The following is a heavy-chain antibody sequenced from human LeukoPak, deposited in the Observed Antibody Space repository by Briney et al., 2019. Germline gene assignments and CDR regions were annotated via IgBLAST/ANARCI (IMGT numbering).Heavy chain of an antibody. D-gene: IGHD2-15*01. Sequence: ASVKVSCKASGYTFTSYDINWVRQATGQGLEWMGWMNPNSGNTGYAPKFQGRVTMTRNTSISTAYMELSSLRSEDTAVYYCARGRPIYCSGGSCYHYYMDVWGKGTTVTVSS. J-gene: IGHJ6*03. V-gene: IGHV1-8*01. CDR2: MNPNSGNT. CDR1: GYTFTSYD. CDR3: ARGRPIYCSGGSCYHYYMDV.